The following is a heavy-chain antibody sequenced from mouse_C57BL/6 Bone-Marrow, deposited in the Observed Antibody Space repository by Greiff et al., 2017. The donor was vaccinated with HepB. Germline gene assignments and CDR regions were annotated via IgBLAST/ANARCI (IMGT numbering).Heavy chain of an antibody. CDR1: GYAFTNYL. CDR2: INPGSGGT. V-gene: IGHV1-54*01. J-gene: IGHJ2*01. D-gene: IGHD2-4*01. CDR3: ARGAIYYDYDEGYFDY. Sequence: VQLQQSGAELVRPGTSVKVSCKASGYAFTNYLIEWVKQRPGQGLEWIGVINPGSGGTTYNEKFKGKATLTADKSSSTAYMQLSSLTSEDSAVYFCARGAIYYDYDEGYFDYWGQGTTLTVSS.